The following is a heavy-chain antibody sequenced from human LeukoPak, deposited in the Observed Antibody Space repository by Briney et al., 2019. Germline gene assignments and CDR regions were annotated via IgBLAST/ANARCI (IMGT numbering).Heavy chain of an antibody. Sequence: PGRSLRLSCAASGFTFDDYAMHWVRQAPGKGLEWVSGISWNGGSIGYADSVKGRFTISRDNDKNSLYLQMNSMRAEDTALYYCAKADDYDSSGRTYYFDYWGQGTLVTVSS. CDR2: ISWNGGSI. CDR3: AKADDYDSSGRTYYFDY. D-gene: IGHD3-22*01. CDR1: GFTFDDYA. V-gene: IGHV3-9*01. J-gene: IGHJ4*02.